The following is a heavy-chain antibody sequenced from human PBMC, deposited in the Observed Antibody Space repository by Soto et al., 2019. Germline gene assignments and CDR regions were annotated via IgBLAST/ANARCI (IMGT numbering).Heavy chain of an antibody. Sequence: SSVKVSCEAAGYRFPVYYSHWVRQAPGQGLEWMGWINPNSGGTNYAQKFQGRVPMTWDTSISTAYMELSRLRSDDTAVYYCARGGLTLAYCGGDCDSPPYFQHWGQGTLVTVSS. CDR2: INPNSGGT. D-gene: IGHD2-21*02. CDR1: GYRFPVYY. CDR3: ARGGLTLAYCGGDCDSPPYFQH. J-gene: IGHJ1*01. V-gene: IGHV1-2*02.